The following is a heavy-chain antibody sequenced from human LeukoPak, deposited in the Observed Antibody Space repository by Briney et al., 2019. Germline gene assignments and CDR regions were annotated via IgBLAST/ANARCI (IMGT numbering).Heavy chain of an antibody. CDR2: ISSSGSGGNT. V-gene: IGHV3-23*01. CDR3: AKDRGSTAMAPVFDY. D-gene: IGHD5-18*01. CDR1: GVTLSNYA. Sequence: GGSLRLSCVASGVTLSNYAMSWARQAPGKGLEWVSGISSSGSGGNTYYADSVKGRFTISRDSSRNTLFLHMNTLRAEDTAVYYCAKDRGSTAMAPVFDYWGQGTLVTVSS. J-gene: IGHJ4*02.